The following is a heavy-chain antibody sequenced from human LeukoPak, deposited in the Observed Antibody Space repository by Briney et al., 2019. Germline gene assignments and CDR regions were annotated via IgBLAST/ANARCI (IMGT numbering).Heavy chain of an antibody. CDR2: IIPILGIA. CDR3: ARDPGPPYDSSGYALTD. D-gene: IGHD3-22*01. J-gene: IGHJ4*02. CDR1: GGTFSSYA. V-gene: IGHV1-69*04. Sequence: SVKVSCKASGGTFSSYAISWVRQAPGQGLEWMGRIIPILGIANYAQKFQGRVTITADKSTSTAYMELSSLRSEDTAVYYCARDPGPPYDSSGYALTDWGQGTLVTVSS.